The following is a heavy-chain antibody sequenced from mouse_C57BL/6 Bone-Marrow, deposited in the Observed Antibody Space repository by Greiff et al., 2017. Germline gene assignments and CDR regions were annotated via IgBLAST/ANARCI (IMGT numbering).Heavy chain of an antibody. J-gene: IGHJ4*01. Sequence: EVMLVESGGGLVKPGGSLKLSCAASGFTFSDYGMHWVRQAPEKGLEWVAYISSGSSNIYYADTVKGRFTISRDNAKNTLFLQMTSLMSEDTAMYSGVRLTGTCYYAMDYWGQGTSVTVSS. CDR2: ISSGSSNI. D-gene: IGHD4-1*01. V-gene: IGHV5-17*01. CDR3: VRLTGTCYYAMDY. CDR1: GFTFSDYG.